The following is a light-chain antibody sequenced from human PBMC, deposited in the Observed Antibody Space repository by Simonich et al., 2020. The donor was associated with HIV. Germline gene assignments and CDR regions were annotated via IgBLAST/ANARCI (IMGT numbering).Light chain of an antibody. Sequence: DIQMTQSPSAMSASVGDRVTITCRASQAISNSLAWFQQKPGKVPKRLIYAASSLQSGVPSRFSSSGSGTEFTLTISSLQSEDFAVYYCQQLNSYPLTFGGGTKVEIK. CDR3: QQLNSYPLT. CDR1: QAISNS. J-gene: IGKJ4*01. CDR2: AAS. V-gene: IGKV1-17*03.